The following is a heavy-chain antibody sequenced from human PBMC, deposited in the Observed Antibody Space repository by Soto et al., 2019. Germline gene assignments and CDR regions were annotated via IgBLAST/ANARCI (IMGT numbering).Heavy chain of an antibody. D-gene: IGHD2-2*01. V-gene: IGHV4-59*01. CDR1: GGSISRYY. CDR2: IYYSGST. CDR3: ARRDIVVVPAAKGPQPSNSFDP. Sequence: SETLSLTCTVSGGSISRYYWSWIRQPPGKGLEWIGYIYYSGSTNYNPSLKSRVTISVDTSKNQFSLKLSSVTAADTAVYYCARRDIVVVPAAKGPQPSNSFDPRGPGILLTVSS. J-gene: IGHJ5*02.